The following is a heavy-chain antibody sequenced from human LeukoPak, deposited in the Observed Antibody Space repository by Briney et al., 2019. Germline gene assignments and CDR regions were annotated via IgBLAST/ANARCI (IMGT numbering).Heavy chain of an antibody. J-gene: IGHJ4*02. V-gene: IGHV3-30*14. Sequence: GVSLRLSCAASGFIFSNYGMHWVRQAPGKGLEWVAAISYDGSNKYYEDSVKGRFTISRDNSKNTLYLQMNSLRAEDTAVYYCAREDIVVADKYYFDSWGQGTLVTVSS. CDR3: AREDIVVADKYYFDS. D-gene: IGHD6-19*01. CDR1: GFIFSNYG. CDR2: ISYDGSNK.